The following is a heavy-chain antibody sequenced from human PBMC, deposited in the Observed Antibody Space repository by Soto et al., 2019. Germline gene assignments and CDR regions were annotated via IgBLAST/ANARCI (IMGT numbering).Heavy chain of an antibody. J-gene: IGHJ4*02. CDR2: IAPMFGTP. D-gene: IGHD3-22*01. Sequence: QVQLVQSGAEVKKPGSAVKVSCKASGGTFSSDVISWVRQAPGQGLEWMGGIAPMFGTPSYAQKFQGRVTITADESTSTAYMELGSLRSGDTAVYYCARGRDGSNFYFEYWGQGTLVTVSS. CDR1: GGTFSSDV. V-gene: IGHV1-69*01. CDR3: ARGRDGSNFYFEY.